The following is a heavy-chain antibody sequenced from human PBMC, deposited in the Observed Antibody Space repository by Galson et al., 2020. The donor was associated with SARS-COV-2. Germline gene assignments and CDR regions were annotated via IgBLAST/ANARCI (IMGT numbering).Heavy chain of an antibody. J-gene: IGHJ6*02. CDR1: GLTFSSYW. V-gene: IGHV3-74*01. Sequence: GGSLRLSCAASGLTFSSYWMHLVRQAPGKGLVWVSRINTDGSSTNYADSVKGRFTISRDNAKNTLYLQLNSLRVEDTAVYYCARESIVSTPGRTYYYGMDVWGQGTTVTVPS. CDR2: INTDGSST. CDR3: ARESIVSTPGRTYYYGMDV. D-gene: IGHD5-12*01.